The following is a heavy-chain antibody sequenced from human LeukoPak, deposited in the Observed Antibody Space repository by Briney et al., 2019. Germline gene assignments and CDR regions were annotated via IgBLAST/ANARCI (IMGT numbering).Heavy chain of an antibody. D-gene: IGHD2-21*02. CDR2: IWYDGSNK. CDR3: ARDGVAYCGGDCYPHDY. V-gene: IGHV3-33*01. Sequence: PGGSLRLSCAASGFTFSSYGMHWVRQAPGKGLEWVAVIWYDGSNKYYADSVKGRFTISRGNSKNTLYLQMNSLRAEDTAVYYCARDGVAYCGGDCYPHDYWGQGTLVTVSS. J-gene: IGHJ4*02. CDR1: GFTFSSYG.